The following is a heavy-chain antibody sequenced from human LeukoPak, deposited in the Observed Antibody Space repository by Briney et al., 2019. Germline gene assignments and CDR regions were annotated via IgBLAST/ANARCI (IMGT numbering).Heavy chain of an antibody. CDR3: ARDHVSSGGGLDAFDI. D-gene: IGHD6-19*01. CDR1: GYTFTSYG. V-gene: IGHV1-18*01. Sequence: GASVKVSCKASGYTFTSYGISWVRQAPGQGLEWMGWISAYNGNTNYAQKLQGRVTMTTDTSTSTAYMELRSLRSDDTAVYYCARDHVSSGGGLDAFDIWGQGTMVTVPS. CDR2: ISAYNGNT. J-gene: IGHJ3*02.